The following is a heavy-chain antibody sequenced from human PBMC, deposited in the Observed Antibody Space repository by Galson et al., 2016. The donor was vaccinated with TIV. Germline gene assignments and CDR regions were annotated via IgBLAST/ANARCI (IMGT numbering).Heavy chain of an antibody. V-gene: IGHV3-33*01. Sequence: SLRLSCAASGFTLSSYGMHWVRQAPGKGLEWVAGLWFDGSHKSHSDSVTGRFTISRDNPKSTLHLQMNSLKAEDTAVYYCVREFRDYYFDYWGQGTLVTVSS. J-gene: IGHJ4*02. CDR2: LWFDGSHK. CDR3: VREFRDYYFDY. CDR1: GFTLSSYG. D-gene: IGHD3/OR15-3a*01.